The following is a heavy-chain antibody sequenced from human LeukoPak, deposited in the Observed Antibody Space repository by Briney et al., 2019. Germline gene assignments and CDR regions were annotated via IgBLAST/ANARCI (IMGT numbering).Heavy chain of an antibody. D-gene: IGHD1-26*01. CDR3: ARSGGNYYSI. J-gene: IGHJ3*02. Sequence: GESLKISCKGSGYRFTSYWIGWVRQMPGTGLEWMGIIYPGDSDTIYSPSFQGQVTISADKSTSTANLQWSSLKASDTAMYYCARSGGNYYSIWGQGTMVTVSS. CDR1: GYRFTSYW. CDR2: IYPGDSDT. V-gene: IGHV5-51*01.